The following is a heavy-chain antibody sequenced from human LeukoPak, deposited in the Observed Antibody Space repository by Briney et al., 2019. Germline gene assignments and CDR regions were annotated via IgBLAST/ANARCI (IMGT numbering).Heavy chain of an antibody. V-gene: IGHV3-23*01. CDR1: GFTLSNYG. CDR2: ISGSADNT. D-gene: IGHD7-27*01. J-gene: IGHJ4*02. CDR3: AKGNWGDC. Sequence: PGGSLRLPCAASGFTLSNYGMHWVRQAPGKGLEWVSGISGSADNTYYADSVRGRFTIFRDNSKNTVYLQMNSLRAEDAAVYYCAKGNWGDCWGQGTLVIVSS.